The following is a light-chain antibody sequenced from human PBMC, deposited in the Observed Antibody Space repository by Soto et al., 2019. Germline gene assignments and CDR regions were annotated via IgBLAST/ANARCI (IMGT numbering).Light chain of an antibody. V-gene: IGKV3D-15*01. CDR1: QNINSN. J-gene: IGKJ4*02. Sequence: EILMTQSPLTLSVSPGEGATLSCSASQNINSNLAWYQQRPGQAPRVLIYGSSSRASGIPDRFSGSGSGTDFTLTINRLEPDDFAVYYCQQYKDWPPLTFGGGTRVESK. CDR3: QQYKDWPPLT. CDR2: GSS.